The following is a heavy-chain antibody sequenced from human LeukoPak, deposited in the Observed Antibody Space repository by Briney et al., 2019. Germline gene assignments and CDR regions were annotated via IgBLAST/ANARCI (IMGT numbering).Heavy chain of an antibody. J-gene: IGHJ4*02. CDR1: GFTVSGNY. CDR3: ARLAGYYYGSGSAWRYYFDY. D-gene: IGHD3-10*01. CDR2: INWNGGST. V-gene: IGHV3-20*04. Sequence: PGGSLRLSCAASGFTVSGNYMSWVRQAPGKGLEWVSGINWNGGSTGYADSVKGRFTISRDNAKNSLYLQMNSLRAEDTALYYCARLAGYYYGSGSAWRYYFDYWGQRTLVTVSS.